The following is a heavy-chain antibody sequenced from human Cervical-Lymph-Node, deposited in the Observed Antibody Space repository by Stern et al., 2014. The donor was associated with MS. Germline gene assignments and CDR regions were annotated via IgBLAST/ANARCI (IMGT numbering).Heavy chain of an antibody. V-gene: IGHV3-30*04. D-gene: IGHD4-17*01. CDR2: ISYDGRNE. Sequence: MQLVESGGGVVQPGGSLRLSCVVSGFTFSNHAMHWVRQAPGKGLEGVTVISYDGRNEYYTDSVQGRFTVSRDHSKNTLYLQMTSLRPDDTAVYYCARATSTTTVTTPYYGLDVWGQGTTVTVSS. J-gene: IGHJ6*02. CDR1: GFTFSNHA. CDR3: ARATSTTTVTTPYYGLDV.